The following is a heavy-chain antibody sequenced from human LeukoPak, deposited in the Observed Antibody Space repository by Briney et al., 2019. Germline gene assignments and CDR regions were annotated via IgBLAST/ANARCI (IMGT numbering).Heavy chain of an antibody. Sequence: ASVKVSCKASGYTFTSYYMHWVRQAPGQGLEWMGIINPSGGSTSYAQKFQGRVTMTRDMSTSTVYMELSSLRSEDTAVYYCARDFGLVGMATINDYWGQGTLVTVSS. CDR1: GYTFTSYY. D-gene: IGHD5-24*01. V-gene: IGHV1-46*01. J-gene: IGHJ4*02. CDR2: INPSGGST. CDR3: ARDFGLVGMATINDY.